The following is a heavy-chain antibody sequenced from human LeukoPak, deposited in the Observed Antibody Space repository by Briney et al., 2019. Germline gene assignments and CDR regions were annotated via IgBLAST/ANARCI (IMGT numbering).Heavy chain of an antibody. Sequence: SETLSLTCAVYVGSFSGYYRSWIRQPPGKGLEWIGEINHSGSTNHNPSLKSRVTISVDTSKNQFSLRLNSVTAADTAVYYCARGPNSSAWYVNYWGQGTLITVSS. CDR2: INHSGST. V-gene: IGHV4-34*01. CDR3: ARGPNSSAWYVNY. CDR1: VGSFSGYY. J-gene: IGHJ4*02. D-gene: IGHD6-19*01.